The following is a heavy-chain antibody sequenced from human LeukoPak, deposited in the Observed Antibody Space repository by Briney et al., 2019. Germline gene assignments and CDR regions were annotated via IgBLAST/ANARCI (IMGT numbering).Heavy chain of an antibody. CDR1: GFTFSNYW. Sequence: PGGSLRLSCAASGFTFSNYWMHWVRQAPGKGLVWVSRINRDGTSTNYADSVKGRFTISRDNAKNTLYLQMNSLRAEDTAVYYCARDRVYCGSTSCYAYYFDYWGQGTLVTVSS. CDR3: ARDRVYCGSTSCYAYYFDY. D-gene: IGHD2-2*01. V-gene: IGHV3-74*01. J-gene: IGHJ4*02. CDR2: INRDGTST.